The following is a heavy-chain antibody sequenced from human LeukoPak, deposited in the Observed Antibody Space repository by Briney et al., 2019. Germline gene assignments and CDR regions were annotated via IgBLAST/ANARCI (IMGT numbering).Heavy chain of an antibody. V-gene: IGHV3-33*01. CDR2: VLPDRNK. CDR1: GFTFSDYG. D-gene: IGHD6-13*01. J-gene: IGHJ4*02. Sequence: GRSLRLSCAASGFTFSDYGMRWIRQPPGKGLEWVAFVLPDRNKFYVDSVKGRFAISRDDSKNTVHLEMNNLRVEDTAVYYCVRDGDSSSWTFDYWGQGGLGTVSS. CDR3: VRDGDSSSWTFDY.